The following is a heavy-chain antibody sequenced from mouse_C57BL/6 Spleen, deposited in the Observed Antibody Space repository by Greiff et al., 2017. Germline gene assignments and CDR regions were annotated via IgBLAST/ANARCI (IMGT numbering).Heavy chain of an antibody. CDR2: IYPGSGST. J-gene: IGHJ4*01. V-gene: IGHV1-55*01. CDR1: GYTFTRYW. CDR3: ARRYYDPHYAMDY. D-gene: IGHD2-4*01. Sequence: QVQLQQPGAELVKPGASVKMSCKASGYTFTRYWITWVKQRPGQGLEWIGDIYPGSGSTNYTEQFKSKATLTVDTASSTAYMQLSSLTSEDSAVYYCARRYYDPHYAMDYWGQGTSVTVSS.